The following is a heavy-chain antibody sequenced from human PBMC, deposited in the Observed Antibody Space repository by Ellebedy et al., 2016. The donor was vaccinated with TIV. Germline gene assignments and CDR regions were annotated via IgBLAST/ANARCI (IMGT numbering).Heavy chain of an antibody. CDR3: AKGRGGGSDSSTPRYFFDY. V-gene: IGHV3-23*01. J-gene: IGHJ4*02. CDR1: GFTFTSYA. CDR2: ISNSAMRT. D-gene: IGHD2-2*01. Sequence: GESLKISCAASGFTFTSYAMSWVRQAPGKGLEWVSTISNSAMRTYYADSVEGRFVISRDNSKKTLSLQMNSLRAEDTAVYYCAKGRGGGSDSSTPRYFFDYWGLGTLVTVSS.